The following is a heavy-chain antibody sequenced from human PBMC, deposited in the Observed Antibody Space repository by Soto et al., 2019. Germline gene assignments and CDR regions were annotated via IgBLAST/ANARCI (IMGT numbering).Heavy chain of an antibody. CDR2: ISGSGGST. Sequence: EVQLLESGGGLVQPGGSLRLSCAASGFTFSSYAMSWVRQAPGKGLEWVSAISGSGGSTYYADSVKGRFTISRDNSKNTLYRQMNSLRAEDTAVYYCAKGVSGWYDAFDLWGQGTMVTVAS. J-gene: IGHJ3*01. D-gene: IGHD6-19*01. V-gene: IGHV3-23*01. CDR1: GFTFSSYA. CDR3: AKGVSGWYDAFDL.